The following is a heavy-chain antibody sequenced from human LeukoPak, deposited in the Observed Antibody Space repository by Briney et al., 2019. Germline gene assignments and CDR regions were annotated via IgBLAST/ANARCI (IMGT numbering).Heavy chain of an antibody. CDR3: ARGNNYYGSGSYYDDAFHI. CDR1: GGTFSSYA. D-gene: IGHD3-10*01. CDR2: IIPNLGIA. V-gene: IGHV1-69*04. Sequence: ASVKVSCKASGGTFSSYAISWVRQAPGQGLEWMGRIIPNLGIANYAQKFQGRVTVTADKSTSTASMELSSLRSEDTAVYYCARGNNYYGSGSYYDDAFHIWGQGTMVTVSS. J-gene: IGHJ3*02.